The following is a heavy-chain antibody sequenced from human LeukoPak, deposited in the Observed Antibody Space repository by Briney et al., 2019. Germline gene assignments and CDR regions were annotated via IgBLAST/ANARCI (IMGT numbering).Heavy chain of an antibody. V-gene: IGHV3-11*04. CDR2: ISSSGSTI. CDR3: AKQLSSPAGTVYYYYGMDV. CDR1: GFTFSDYY. Sequence: GGSLRLSCAASGFTFSDYYMSWIRQAPGKGLEWVSYISSSGSTIYYADSVKGRFTISRDNSKNTLYLQMNSLRAEDTAVYYCAKQLSSPAGTVYYYYGMDVWGQGTTVTVSS. D-gene: IGHD2-2*01. J-gene: IGHJ6*02.